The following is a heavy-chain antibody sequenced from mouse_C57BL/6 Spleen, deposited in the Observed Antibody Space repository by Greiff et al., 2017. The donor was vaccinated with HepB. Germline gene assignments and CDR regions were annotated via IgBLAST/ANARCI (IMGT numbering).Heavy chain of an antibody. Sequence: EVKLMESGGGLVKPGGSLKLSCAASGFTFSDYGMHWVRQAPEKGLEWVAYISSGSSTIYYADTVKGRFTISRDNATNTLFLQMTSLRSEDTAMYYCARYWDPFDYWGQGTTLTVSS. CDR3: ARYWDPFDY. V-gene: IGHV5-17*01. J-gene: IGHJ2*01. CDR1: GFTFSDYG. CDR2: ISSGSSTI. D-gene: IGHD4-1*01.